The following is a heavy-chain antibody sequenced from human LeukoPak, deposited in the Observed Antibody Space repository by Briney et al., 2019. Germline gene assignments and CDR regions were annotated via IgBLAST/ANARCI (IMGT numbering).Heavy chain of an antibody. CDR1: GFTFSSYS. D-gene: IGHD3-22*01. Sequence: PGGSLRLSCAASGFTFSSYSMNWVRQAPGKGLEWVSSIIRSSSYIYYADSVKGRFTISTDKAKNSLYLQMNSLRAEDTAVYYCARDQGSYYYDSSGYFVGDYWGKGTLVTVSS. V-gene: IGHV3-21*01. CDR2: IIRSSSYI. J-gene: IGHJ4*02. CDR3: ARDQGSYYYDSSGYFVGDY.